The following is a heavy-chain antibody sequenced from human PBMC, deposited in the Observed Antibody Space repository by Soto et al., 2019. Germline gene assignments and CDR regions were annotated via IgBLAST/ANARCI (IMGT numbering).Heavy chain of an antibody. CDR1: GYSISSGYY. Sequence: LSLTCAVSGYSISSGYYWGWVRQAPEKGLEWVSGINWKSDIGYADSVKGRFTISRDNAENSLYLQMNSLRAEDTALYYCAISQDRGGRTTFIYWGQGTQVTVSS. CDR2: INWKSDI. V-gene: IGHV3-9*01. J-gene: IGHJ4*02. D-gene: IGHD3-16*01. CDR3: AISQDRGGRTTFIY.